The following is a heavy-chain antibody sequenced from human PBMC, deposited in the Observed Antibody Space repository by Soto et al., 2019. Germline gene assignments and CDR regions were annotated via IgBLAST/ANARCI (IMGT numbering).Heavy chain of an antibody. CDR3: AREPATAKPEGVDF. D-gene: IGHD1-1*01. Sequence: ASVKVSCKASGYTFSDYYIHWVRQAPGQGLEWMGWINPNSGGTKYAPKFQGGVTMTRDTSSTTAYMELSGLRSGDTAVYYCAREPATAKPEGVDFWGQGTLVTVSS. CDR1: GYTFSDYY. CDR2: INPNSGGT. V-gene: IGHV1-2*02. J-gene: IGHJ4*02.